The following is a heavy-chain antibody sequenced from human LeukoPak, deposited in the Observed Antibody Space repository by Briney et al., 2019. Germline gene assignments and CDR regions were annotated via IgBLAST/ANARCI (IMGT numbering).Heavy chain of an antibody. CDR2: IIPILGIT. CDR1: GGTFSSYA. CDR3: ARDEVDTIFGVVILNWFDP. Sequence: SVKVSCKASGGTFSSYAISWVRQAPGQGLEWMGRIIPILGITNYAQKFQGRVTITADKSTSTAYMELSSLRSEDTAVYYCARDEVDTIFGVVILNWFDPWGQGTLVTVSS. D-gene: IGHD3-3*01. J-gene: IGHJ5*02. V-gene: IGHV1-69*04.